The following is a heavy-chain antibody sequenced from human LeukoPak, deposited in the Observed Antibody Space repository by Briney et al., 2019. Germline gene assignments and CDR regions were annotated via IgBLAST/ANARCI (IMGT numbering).Heavy chain of an antibody. V-gene: IGHV3-30*04. Sequence: PGGSLRLSCAASGFTFSSYAMHWIRQAPGKGLEWVAVISYDGSNKYYADSVKGRFTISRDNSKNTLYLQMNSLRAEDTAAYYCARLDDSSGSTFDYWGREPWSPSPQ. D-gene: IGHD3-22*01. CDR3: ARLDDSSGSTFDY. CDR1: GFTFSSYA. CDR2: ISYDGSNK. J-gene: IGHJ4*02.